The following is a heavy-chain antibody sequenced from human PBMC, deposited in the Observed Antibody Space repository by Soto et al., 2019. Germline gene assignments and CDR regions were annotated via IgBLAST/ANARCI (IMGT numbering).Heavy chain of an antibody. CDR2: IIHSGST. V-gene: IGHV4-34*12. CDR3: ARTHSPLVSDYYYYMDV. Sequence: SETLSLTCAVYGGSFSGYYWSWIRQPPGKWLDFFGEIIHSGSTNYNPSLKSRVTISVDTSKNLFSLKLSSLTAADTVLFYCARTHSPLVSDYYYYMDVWGKGTTVTVSS. J-gene: IGHJ6*03. D-gene: IGHD3-9*01. CDR1: GGSFSGYY.